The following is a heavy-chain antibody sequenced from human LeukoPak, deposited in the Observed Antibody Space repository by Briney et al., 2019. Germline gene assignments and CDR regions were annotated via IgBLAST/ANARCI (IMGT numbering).Heavy chain of an antibody. CDR3: ARGIAVAGTFVWFDP. CDR1: GFTFSIYD. Sequence: GGSLRLSCAASGFTFSIYDMHWVSQAPGKGLEWEAVISYDGNNKYYSDSVKGRFNISRDNSKNTLYLQMNSQRAEDTAVYYCARGIAVAGTFVWFDPWGQGTLVTVSS. V-gene: IGHV3-30*03. J-gene: IGHJ5*02. D-gene: IGHD6-19*01. CDR2: ISYDGNNK.